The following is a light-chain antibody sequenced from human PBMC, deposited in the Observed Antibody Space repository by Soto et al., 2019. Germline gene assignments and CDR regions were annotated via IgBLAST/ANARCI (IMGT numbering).Light chain of an antibody. CDR3: MQALQTRT. J-gene: IGKJ1*01. V-gene: IGKV2-28*01. CDR2: LGS. Sequence: DIVMTQSPLSLPVTPGEPASISCRSSQSLLHSNGYNYLDWYLQKPGQSPQLLIYLGSNRASGVADGFSGSGSGTDFTLKISRVEAEDVGVYYCMQALQTRTFGQGTKVEIK. CDR1: QSLLHSNGYNY.